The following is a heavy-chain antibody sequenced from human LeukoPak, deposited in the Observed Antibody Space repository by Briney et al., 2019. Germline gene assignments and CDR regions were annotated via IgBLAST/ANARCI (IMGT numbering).Heavy chain of an antibody. CDR3: ARDHETGQINVGTTVGDAFDI. Sequence: SVKVSCKASGGTFSSYAISWVRQAPGQGLEWMGGIIPIFGTANYAQKFQGRVTITADESTSTAYMELSSLRSEDTAVYYCARDHETGQINVGTTVGDAFDIWGQGTMVTVSS. CDR2: IIPIFGTA. J-gene: IGHJ3*02. CDR1: GGTFSSYA. D-gene: IGHD7-27*01. V-gene: IGHV1-69*13.